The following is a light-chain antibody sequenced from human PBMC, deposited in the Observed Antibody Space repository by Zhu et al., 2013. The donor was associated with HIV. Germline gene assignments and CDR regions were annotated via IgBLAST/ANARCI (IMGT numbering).Light chain of an antibody. CDR2: AAY. CDR3: QQYAASPIT. Sequence: ENVLTQSPGTLSLSPGERATVSCRASQNVGRDYLAWYQQKPGQAPRLLIYAAYRRATDVPDRFSGHGSGTDFTLIITRLEPEDFAMYYCQQYAASPITFGQGTRLESK. V-gene: IGKV3-20*01. J-gene: IGKJ5*01. CDR1: QNVGRDY.